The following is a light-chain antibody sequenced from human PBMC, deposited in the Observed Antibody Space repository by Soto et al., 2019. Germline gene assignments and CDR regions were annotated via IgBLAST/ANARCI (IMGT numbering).Light chain of an antibody. Sequence: QSVLTQPASVSGSPGQSITISCAGTSRDVGSYNLVSWYQQHPGKAPKLMIYEGSKRPSGVSNRFSGSKSGNTASLTISGLQAEDEADYYCCSYAGSSTFLWVFGGGTQLTVL. CDR3: CSYAGSSTFLWV. J-gene: IGLJ3*02. CDR1: SRDVGSYNL. V-gene: IGLV2-23*03. CDR2: EGS.